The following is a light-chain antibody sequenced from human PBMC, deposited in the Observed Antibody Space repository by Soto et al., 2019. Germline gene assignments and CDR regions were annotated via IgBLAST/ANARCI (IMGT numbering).Light chain of an antibody. CDR3: SSYAGSNNFV. V-gene: IGLV2-8*01. CDR2: EVN. J-gene: IGLJ1*01. CDR1: SSDVGGYNY. Sequence: QSALTQSPSASGSPRQSVTVPCTGTSSDVGGYNYVSWYQQHPGKAPKLVIYEVNKRPSGVPDRFSGSKSGNTASLTVSGLQAEDEADYYCSSYAGSNNFVFGTGTKVTVL.